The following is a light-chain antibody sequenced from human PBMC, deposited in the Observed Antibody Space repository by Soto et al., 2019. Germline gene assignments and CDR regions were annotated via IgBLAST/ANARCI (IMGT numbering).Light chain of an antibody. V-gene: IGKV1-5*03. CDR3: QQYNSYSGVT. J-gene: IGKJ3*01. CDR1: QSISSW. Sequence: DIQMTQSPSTLSASVGDRVTITCRASQSISSWLAWYQQKPGKAPKLLIYKASSLESGVPSRFSGSGSGTEFTLTISSLQPDDLATYYCQQYNSYSGVTFGPGTKVDIK. CDR2: KAS.